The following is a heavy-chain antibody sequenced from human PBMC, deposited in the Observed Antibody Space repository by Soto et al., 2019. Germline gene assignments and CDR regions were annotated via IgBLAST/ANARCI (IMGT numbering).Heavy chain of an antibody. Sequence: SETLSLTCTVSGGSISTYYWSWVRQPPGKGLEWIGYIHYTGSTNYNASLKSRVTISVDTSKNQFSLRLSSVTAADTAVYYCARHGWGSDYWGQGTLVTVSS. CDR2: IHYTGST. D-gene: IGHD3-16*01. J-gene: IGHJ4*02. CDR1: GGSISTYY. V-gene: IGHV4-59*08. CDR3: ARHGWGSDY.